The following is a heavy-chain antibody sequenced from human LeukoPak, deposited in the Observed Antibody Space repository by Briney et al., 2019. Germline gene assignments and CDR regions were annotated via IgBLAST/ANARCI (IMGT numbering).Heavy chain of an antibody. D-gene: IGHD3-3*01. Sequence: SETLSLTCTVSGGSISSYYWSWIRQPPGKGLEWIGYIYYSGSTNNNPSLKSRVTISVDTSKNQFSLKLTSVTAADTAVYYCARSYDFWSGYLDYWGQGTLVTVSS. CDR2: IYYSGST. CDR1: GGSISSYY. CDR3: ARSYDFWSGYLDY. J-gene: IGHJ4*02. V-gene: IGHV4-59*01.